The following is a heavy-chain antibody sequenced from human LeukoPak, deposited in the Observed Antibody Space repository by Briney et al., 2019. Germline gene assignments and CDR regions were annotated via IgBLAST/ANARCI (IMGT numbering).Heavy chain of an antibody. V-gene: IGHV1-18*01. Sequence: GASVKVSCKASGYTFSNYGASWVRQAPGQGLEWMGWISAYTGDTDYARTLQGRVTMTTDTSTNTAYMELRTLRSDDTAVYYCAREGGTYSDYYYYYMDVWGKGTTVTVS. J-gene: IGHJ6*03. CDR2: ISAYTGDT. D-gene: IGHD1-26*01. CDR3: AREGGTYSDYYYYYMDV. CDR1: GYTFSNYG.